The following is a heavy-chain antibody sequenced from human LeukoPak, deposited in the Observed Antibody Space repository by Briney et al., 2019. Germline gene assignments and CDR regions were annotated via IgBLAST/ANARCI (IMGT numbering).Heavy chain of an antibody. CDR3: ARGDIVVVPAAAQGAFDI. J-gene: IGHJ3*02. D-gene: IGHD2-2*01. CDR2: IIPIFGTA. V-gene: IGHV1-69*01. Sequence: SVKVSCKASGGTFSSYAISWVRQAPGQGVEWMGGIIPIFGTANYAQKFQGRVTITADESTSTAYMELSSLRSEDTAVYYCARGDIVVVPAAAQGAFDIWGQGTMVTVSS. CDR1: GGTFSSYA.